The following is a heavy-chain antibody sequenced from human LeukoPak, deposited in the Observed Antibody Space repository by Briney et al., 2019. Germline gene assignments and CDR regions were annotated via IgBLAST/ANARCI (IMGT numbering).Heavy chain of an antibody. D-gene: IGHD3-16*01. CDR3: ARDLSGSYAYFDY. V-gene: IGHV4-30-4*01. Sequence: PSQTLSLTCTVSGGSISSGDYYWSWIRQPPGKGLEWIGYIYYSGSTYYNPSLKSRVTISVDTSKNQFSLKLSSVTAADTAVYYCARDLSGSYAYFDYWGQGTLVTVSS. J-gene: IGHJ4*02. CDR2: IYYSGST. CDR1: GGSISSGDYY.